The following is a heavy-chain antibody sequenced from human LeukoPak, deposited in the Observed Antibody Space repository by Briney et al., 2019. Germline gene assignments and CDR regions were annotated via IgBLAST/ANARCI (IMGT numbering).Heavy chain of an antibody. J-gene: IGHJ4*02. CDR3: ARSRRSWSTFDY. CDR2: IYHSGNT. V-gene: IGHV4-38-2*02. CDR1: SYSISSGYY. D-gene: IGHD6-13*01. Sequence: PSETLSLTCTVSSYSISSGYYWGWIRQPPGKGLEWIGNIYHSGNTYYKPSLKSRVTISVDTSKNQFSLKLSSVTAADTAVYYCARSRRSWSTFDYWGQGTLVTVSS.